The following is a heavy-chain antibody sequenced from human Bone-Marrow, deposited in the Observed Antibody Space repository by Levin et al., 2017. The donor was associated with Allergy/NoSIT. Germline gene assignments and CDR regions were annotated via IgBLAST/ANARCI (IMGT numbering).Heavy chain of an antibody. CDR3: ARRMGDYFDY. J-gene: IGHJ4*02. D-gene: IGHD3-16*01. CDR2: ISTTSSYT. V-gene: IGHV3-11*03. CDR1: GLTFSDSF. Sequence: LSLTCAVSGLTFSDSFMSWIRQAPGKGLEWLSYISTTSSYTKYADSVKGRFTISRDNAKNSLYLQMNSLRAEDTAVYYCARRMGDYFDYWGQGTLVTVSS.